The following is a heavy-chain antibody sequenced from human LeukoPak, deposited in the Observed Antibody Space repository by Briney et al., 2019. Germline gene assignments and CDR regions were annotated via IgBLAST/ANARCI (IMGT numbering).Heavy chain of an antibody. CDR1: GFTFSSSD. V-gene: IGHV3-13*01. CDR3: ARDPLYYGSGSFDY. J-gene: IGHJ4*02. Sequence: GGSLRLSCAASGFTFSSSDMHWVRQPTGKGLEWVSAIGTIGDTYYPGSVKGRFTISRDNSKNTLYLLMNSLRTEDTAVYYCARDPLYYGSGSFDYWGQGTLVTVSS. D-gene: IGHD3-10*01. CDR2: IGTIGDT.